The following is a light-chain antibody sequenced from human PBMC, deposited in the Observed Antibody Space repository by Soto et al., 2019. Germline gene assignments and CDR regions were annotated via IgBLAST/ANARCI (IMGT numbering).Light chain of an antibody. CDR3: TSYVGNDIWV. V-gene: IGLV2-8*01. Sequence: QSALTQPPSASVSPGQSVTIACTGTSSDVGAYKYVSWYQQYPGKAPKLMIYEVTQRPSGVPDRFSGSKSGTTASLTVSGLQAEDEADYYCTSYVGNDIWVFCGGTKLTVL. J-gene: IGLJ3*02. CDR1: SSDVGAYKY. CDR2: EVT.